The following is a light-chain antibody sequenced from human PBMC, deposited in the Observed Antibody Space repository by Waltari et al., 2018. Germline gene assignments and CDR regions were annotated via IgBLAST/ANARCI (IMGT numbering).Light chain of an antibody. J-gene: IGLJ2*01. Sequence: SSLTQPASVSGSPGPSMTISCTGTRSDSGVYNYVSWYQQHPGKAPKLMIYDVSNRPSGVSYRFSGSKSANTASLTISGLQAEDEADYYCSSYTSTSTRVFGGGTKLTVL. CDR2: DVS. CDR3: SSYTSTSTRV. V-gene: IGLV2-14*03. CDR1: RSDSGVYNY.